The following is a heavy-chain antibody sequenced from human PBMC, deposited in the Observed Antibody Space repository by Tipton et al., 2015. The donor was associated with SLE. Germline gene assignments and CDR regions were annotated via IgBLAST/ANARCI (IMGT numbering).Heavy chain of an antibody. CDR1: GFTFSSFE. J-gene: IGHJ3*01. CDR2: ISSRGSTI. D-gene: IGHD3-10*01. CDR3: AREKYGSGSEAFDF. Sequence: GSLRLSCAASGFTFSSFEMNWVRQAPGKGLEWLSYISSRGSTIYYADSVKGRFTISRDNAKNSLFLQMNSLRAEDTAVYYCAREKYGSGSEAFDFWGQGTMVTVSS. V-gene: IGHV3-48*03.